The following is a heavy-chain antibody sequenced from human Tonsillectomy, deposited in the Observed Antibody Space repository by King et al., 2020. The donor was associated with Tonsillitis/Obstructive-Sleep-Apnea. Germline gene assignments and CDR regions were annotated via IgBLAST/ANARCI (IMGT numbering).Heavy chain of an antibody. CDR2: FYWNGGST. V-gene: IGHV3-20*04. CDR1: GFTFDDYG. CDR3: ARARSSGWGDDAFDI. Sequence: VQLVESGGGVVRPGGSLRLSCAASGFTFDDYGMSWVRQAPGKGLEWVAVFYWNGGSTGYADSVKGRFTIARDNAKNSLYLQMNSLRAEDTALYYCARARSSGWGDDAFDIWGQGTMVTVSS. D-gene: IGHD6-19*01. J-gene: IGHJ3*02.